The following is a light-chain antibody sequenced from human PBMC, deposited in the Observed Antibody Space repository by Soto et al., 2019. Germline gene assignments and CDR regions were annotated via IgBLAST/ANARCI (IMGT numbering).Light chain of an antibody. CDR2: GAS. Sequence: EIVMTQSPATLSVSPGERATLSCRASQSVSSNLAWYQQKPGQAPRLLIYGASTRATGIPARFSGSGSGTEFTLTISRLQSEDFAVYYCKQYNNWPPLLTFGGGTKVEIK. V-gene: IGKV3-15*01. CDR1: QSVSSN. CDR3: KQYNNWPPLLT. J-gene: IGKJ4*01.